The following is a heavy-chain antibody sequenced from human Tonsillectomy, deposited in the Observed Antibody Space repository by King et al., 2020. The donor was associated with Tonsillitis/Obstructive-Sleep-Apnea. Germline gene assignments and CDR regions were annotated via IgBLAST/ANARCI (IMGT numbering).Heavy chain of an antibody. CDR1: GYTLTKYY. V-gene: IGHV1-46*01. CDR2: IHPSGGST. CDR3: GRDLSMITFGGVVVMGDY. Sequence: VQLVESGAEVKKPGASVKVSCKASGYTLTKYYMHWVRQAPGQGLEWMGIIHPSGGSTSYAQKFQGRVTMTRDTSTGTVYMEMRSLRSEDTAVYYCGRDLSMITFGGVVVMGDYWGQGTLVTVSS. J-gene: IGHJ4*02. D-gene: IGHD3-16*02.